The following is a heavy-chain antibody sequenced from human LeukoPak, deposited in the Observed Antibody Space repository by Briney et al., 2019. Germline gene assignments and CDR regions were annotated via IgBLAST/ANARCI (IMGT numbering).Heavy chain of an antibody. V-gene: IGHV5-51*01. Sequence: VESLKISCKGSGYSFTNNWIGWVRQMPGKGLEWMGIISPGNSDIRYSPSFQGQVTISVYKSINTAYLQWSSLKASDTAMYYCARSLTAAAGDYWGQGTLVTVSS. CDR1: GYSFTNNW. CDR2: ISPGNSDI. D-gene: IGHD6-25*01. J-gene: IGHJ4*02. CDR3: ARSLTAAAGDY.